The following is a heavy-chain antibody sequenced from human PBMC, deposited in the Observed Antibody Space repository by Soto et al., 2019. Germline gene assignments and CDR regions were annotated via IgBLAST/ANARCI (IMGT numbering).Heavy chain of an antibody. CDR3: ARVLAVAGAFDI. CDR1: GYTFTNDR. D-gene: IGHD6-19*01. J-gene: IGHJ3*02. CDR2: ISAYNGNT. V-gene: IGHV1-18*01. Sequence: QVQLVQSGAEVKKPGASVKVSCKASGYTFTNDRISWVRQAPGQGLEWMGWISAYNGNTNYAQKLQGRVTMTTDTSTSTAYMELRSLRSGDTAVYYCARVLAVAGAFDIWGQGTMVTVSS.